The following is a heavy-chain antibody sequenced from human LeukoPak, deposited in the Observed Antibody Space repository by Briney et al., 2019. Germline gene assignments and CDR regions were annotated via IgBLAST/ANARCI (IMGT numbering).Heavy chain of an antibody. Sequence: GASVKVSCKASGGTFSSYAISWVRQAPGQGLEWMGGIIPIFGTANYAQKFQGRVTITADESTSTAYMELSSLRSEDTAVYYCARETSITMVRGVRYFDYWGQGTLVTVSS. CDR3: ARETSITMVRGVRYFDY. CDR1: GGTFSSYA. J-gene: IGHJ4*02. V-gene: IGHV1-69*13. CDR2: IIPIFGTA. D-gene: IGHD3-10*01.